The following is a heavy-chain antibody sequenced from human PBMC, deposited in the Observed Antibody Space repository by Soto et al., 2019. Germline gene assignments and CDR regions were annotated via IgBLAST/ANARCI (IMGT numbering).Heavy chain of an antibody. V-gene: IGHV4-59*01. D-gene: IGHD3-10*01. Sequence: PSETLSLTCTVXGGSISSYYWSWIRQPPGKGLEWIGYIYYSGSTNYNPSLKSRVTISVDTSKNQFSLKLSSVTAADTAVYYCARGARLLWFGELLYWFDPWGQGTLVTVSS. J-gene: IGHJ5*02. CDR2: IYYSGST. CDR3: ARGARLLWFGELLYWFDP. CDR1: GGSISSYY.